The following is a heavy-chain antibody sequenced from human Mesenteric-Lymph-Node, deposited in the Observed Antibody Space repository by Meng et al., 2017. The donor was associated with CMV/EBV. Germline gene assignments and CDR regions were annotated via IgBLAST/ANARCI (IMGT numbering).Heavy chain of an antibody. CDR3: ARDGRGYFGAGSFSWFDS. D-gene: IGHD3-10*01. V-gene: IGHV4-4*02. CDR1: SINSRHW. CDR2: IYHRGIT. Sequence: SINSRHWWSWVRQNPGRGLEWIAEIYHRGITNYNPSLKGRVTISVDISKNQFSLRLTSVTAADTAVYYCARDGRGYFGAGSFSWFDSWGQGTLVTVSS. J-gene: IGHJ5*01.